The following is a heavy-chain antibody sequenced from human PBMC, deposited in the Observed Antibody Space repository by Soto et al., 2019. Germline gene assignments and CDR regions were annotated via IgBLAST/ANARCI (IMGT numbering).Heavy chain of an antibody. CDR2: IYSGGST. V-gene: IGHV3-66*01. D-gene: IGHD6-13*01. J-gene: IGHJ4*02. CDR3: ARDHPSSSGYLDY. CDR1: GFTVSSNY. Sequence: EVQLVESGGGLVQPGGSLRLSCAASGFTVSSNYMSWVRQAPGKGLEWVSVIYSGGSTYYADSVKGRFTISRDNSKNTLYLQMSSLRAEDTAVYYCARDHPSSSGYLDYWGQRTLVTVSS.